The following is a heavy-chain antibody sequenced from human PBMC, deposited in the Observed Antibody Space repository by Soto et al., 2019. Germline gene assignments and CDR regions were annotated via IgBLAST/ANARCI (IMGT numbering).Heavy chain of an antibody. CDR1: GGNFSSYA. Sequence: QVQLVQSGAEVKKPGSSVKVSCKASGGNFSSYAISWVRQAPGQGLEWMGGIITIFGTANYAQKFQGRATITADESTSTDHIELSSQRSEDTAVYYCARGGVLMDYSNYDWGQGTLVTVSS. V-gene: IGHV1-69*12. CDR3: ARGGVLMDYSNYD. CDR2: IITIFGTA. J-gene: IGHJ4*02. D-gene: IGHD4-4*01.